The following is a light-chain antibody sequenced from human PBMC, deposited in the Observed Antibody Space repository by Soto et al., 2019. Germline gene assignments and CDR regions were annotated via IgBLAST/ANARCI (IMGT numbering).Light chain of an antibody. Sequence: DLPMTQSPSSLSASVGDRVTITCQASQDISNYLNWYQQKPGKAPKLLIYDASNLETGVPSRFSGSGSGTDFTFTISSLQPEDIATYYCQQYDNLPRGTFGQGTRLEIK. CDR2: DAS. J-gene: IGKJ5*01. V-gene: IGKV1-33*01. CDR3: QQYDNLPRGT. CDR1: QDISNY.